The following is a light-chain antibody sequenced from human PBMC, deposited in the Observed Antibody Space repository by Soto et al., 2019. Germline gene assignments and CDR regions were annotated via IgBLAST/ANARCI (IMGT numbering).Light chain of an antibody. J-gene: IGKJ2*01. V-gene: IGKV1-39*01. CDR1: HSISSY. CDR3: PQSYNTPRT. Sequence: DIGMTQSPSSLSASVGDRVTIACRASHSISSYLNWYQQKPGKAPKRLLYAVSTLRGGVPPRFSGSGSGTDFTVTTSSLQPEDFATYYCPQSYNTPRTLGQGNKLEIK. CDR2: AVS.